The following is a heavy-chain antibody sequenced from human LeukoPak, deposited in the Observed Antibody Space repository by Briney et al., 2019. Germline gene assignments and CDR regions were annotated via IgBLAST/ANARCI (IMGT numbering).Heavy chain of an antibody. CDR3: ARDRERYDFWSGYYTGNYYYGMDV. CDR2: IYYSGST. Sequence: SETLSLTCTVSGGSISSGGYHWSWIRQHPGKGLEWIGYIYYSGSTYYNPSLKSRVTISVDTSKNQFSLKLSSVTAADTAVYYCARDRERYDFWSGYYTGNYYYGMDVWGQGTTVTVSS. CDR1: GGSISSGGYH. J-gene: IGHJ6*02. V-gene: IGHV4-31*03. D-gene: IGHD3-3*01.